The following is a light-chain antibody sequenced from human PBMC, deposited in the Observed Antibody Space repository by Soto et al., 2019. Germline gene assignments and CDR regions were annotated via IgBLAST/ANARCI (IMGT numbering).Light chain of an antibody. J-gene: IGLJ1*01. CDR3: SSYTSSSNYV. Sequence: QSVLTQPPSVSAAPGQRVSISCSGSSSSIGTHYVAWYQQHPGKAPKLMIYEVSNRPSGVSNRFSGSQSGNTASLTISGLQAEDEADYYCSSYTSSSNYVFGTGTKLTVL. CDR2: EVS. V-gene: IGLV2-14*01. CDR1: SSSIGTHY.